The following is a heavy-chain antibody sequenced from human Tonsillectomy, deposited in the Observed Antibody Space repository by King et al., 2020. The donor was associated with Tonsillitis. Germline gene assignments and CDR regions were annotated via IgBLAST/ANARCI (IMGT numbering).Heavy chain of an antibody. CDR3: ARHSVDY. CDR2: IYHGDSDN. Sequence: VQLVESGAEVKKPGESLKISCQVSGYRFTYHWIGWVRQMPGQGLEWMGMIYHGDSDNKNSPSFQGRVTIPADTSINTVYLQWSSLKASDTAMYYCARHSVDYWGQGTLVTVSS. CDR1: GYRFTYHW. D-gene: IGHD5/OR15-5a*01. J-gene: IGHJ4*02. V-gene: IGHV5-51*01.